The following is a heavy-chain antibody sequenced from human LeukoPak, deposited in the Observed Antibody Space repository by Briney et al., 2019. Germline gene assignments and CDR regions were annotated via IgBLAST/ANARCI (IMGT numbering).Heavy chain of an antibody. V-gene: IGHV4-38-2*02. CDR1: GYSISSGYD. Sequence: PSETLSLTCTVSGYSISSGYDWGWIRQPPGRGLGWIGSIYHSGSTDYNPSLKSRVTISVDTSKNPLSLKLRSVTAGATAAYYCASQQQLVLLAWFDPWGQGTLVTVSS. D-gene: IGHD6-13*01. CDR2: IYHSGST. CDR3: ASQQQLVLLAWFDP. J-gene: IGHJ5*02.